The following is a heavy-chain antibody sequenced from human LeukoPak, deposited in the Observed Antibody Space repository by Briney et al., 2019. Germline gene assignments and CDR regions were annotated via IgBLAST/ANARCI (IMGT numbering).Heavy chain of an antibody. J-gene: IGHJ2*01. CDR1: GFTFSSYA. CDR2: IGRRGVST. D-gene: IGHD6-13*01. CDR3: AKGDSSWSWYFDL. Sequence: GGSLRLSCAASGFTFSSYAMSWVRQAPGKGLEWVSGIGRRGVSTYYADSVKGRFTISRDNSKNTLFLQMNSLRAEDTAVYYCAKGDSSWSWYFDLGDRGTLVTVSS. V-gene: IGHV3-23*01.